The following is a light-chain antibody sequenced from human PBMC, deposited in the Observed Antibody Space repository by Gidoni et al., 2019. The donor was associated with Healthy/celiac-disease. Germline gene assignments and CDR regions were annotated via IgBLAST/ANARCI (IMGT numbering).Light chain of an antibody. J-gene: IGKJ2*01. V-gene: IGKV4-1*01. CDR3: QQYYSTPQT. Sequence: DIVMTQSPASLAVSLGERATLNCKSSQSVLYSSNNKNYLAWYQQKPGQPPKLLIYWASTRESGVPDRFSGRGSGTDFTLTISSLQAEDVAGYYCQQYYSTPQTFGQGTKLEIK. CDR1: QSVLYSSNNKNY. CDR2: WAS.